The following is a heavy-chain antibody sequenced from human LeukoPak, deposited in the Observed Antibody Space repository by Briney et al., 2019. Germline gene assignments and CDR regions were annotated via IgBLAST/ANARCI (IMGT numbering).Heavy chain of an antibody. CDR2: INPNGDAT. V-gene: IGHV1-46*01. J-gene: IGHJ5*02. D-gene: IGHD1-20*01. CDR3: ARPLFCAFDNCGYWLDP. CDR1: GYTFTKYL. Sequence: GASVKVSCRTSGYTFTKYLIHWVRQAPGQGLEWVGTINPNGDATNYAPRLQGRLTLTQDTSTSTVYMELGGLTPDDTAVYYCARPLFCAFDNCGYWLDPWGPGTLVTVSS.